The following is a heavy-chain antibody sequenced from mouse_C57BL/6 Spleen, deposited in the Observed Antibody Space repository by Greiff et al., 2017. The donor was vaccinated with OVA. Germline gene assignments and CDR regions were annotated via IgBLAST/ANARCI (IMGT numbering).Heavy chain of an antibody. J-gene: IGHJ3*01. CDR2: IDPETGGT. D-gene: IGHD2-3*01. V-gene: IGHV1-15*01. CDR3: TRIWLLRGFGY. CDR1: GYTFTDYE. Sequence: QVQLQQSGAELVRPGASVTLSCKASGYTFTDYEMHWVKQTPVHGLEWIGAIDPETGGTASNQKFKGKAILTADKSSSTAYRALRSLTSEDSAVYYCTRIWLLRGFGYWGQGTLVTVSA.